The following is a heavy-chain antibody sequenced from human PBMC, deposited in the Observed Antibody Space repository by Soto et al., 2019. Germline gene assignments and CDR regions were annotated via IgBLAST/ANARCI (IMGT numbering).Heavy chain of an antibody. CDR2: IIPTFGTA. CDR1: GGTFSSYA. J-gene: IGHJ4*02. CDR3: ARDRGYYYDSSGYYY. V-gene: IGHV1-69*13. D-gene: IGHD3-22*01. Sequence: SVKVSCKASGGTFSSYAISWVRQAPGQGLEWMGGIIPTFGTANYAQKFQGRVTITADESTSAAYMELSSLRSEDTAVYYCARDRGYYYDSSGYYYWGQGTLVTVSS.